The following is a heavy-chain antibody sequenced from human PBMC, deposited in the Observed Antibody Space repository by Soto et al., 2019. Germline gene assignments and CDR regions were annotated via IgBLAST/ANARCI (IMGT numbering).Heavy chain of an antibody. CDR3: AREYILTGYPRFSYYGMDV. CDR2: IYYSGST. Sequence: PSETLSLTCTVSGGSISSYYWSWIRQPPGKGLEWIGYIYYSGSTNYNPSLKSRVTISVDTSKNQFSLKLSSVTAADTAVYYCAREYILTGYPRFSYYGMDVWGQGTTVTGS. CDR1: GGSISSYY. J-gene: IGHJ6*02. D-gene: IGHD3-9*01. V-gene: IGHV4-59*01.